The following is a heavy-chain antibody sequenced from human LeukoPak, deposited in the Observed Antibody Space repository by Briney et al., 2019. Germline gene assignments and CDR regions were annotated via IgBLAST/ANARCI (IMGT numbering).Heavy chain of an antibody. CDR1: GGSISRCN. V-gene: IGHV4-59*12. Sequence: SETLSLTCTVSGGSISRCNWCWRRKTPAKGQGLMGNIYYSGSTNYNPSLKSQITISVDTSRSKFYLQLSSVTAADTAVYFCARDSAFLWFGELYAWGQGTVVS. D-gene: IGHD3-10*01. J-gene: IGHJ5*02. CDR3: ARDSAFLWFGELYA. CDR2: IYYSGST.